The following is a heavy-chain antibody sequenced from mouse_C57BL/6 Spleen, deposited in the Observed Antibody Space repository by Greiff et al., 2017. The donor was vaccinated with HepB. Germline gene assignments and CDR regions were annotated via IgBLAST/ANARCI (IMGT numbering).Heavy chain of an antibody. J-gene: IGHJ1*03. Sequence: VQLQQSGPELVKPGASVKISCKASGYAFSSSWMNWVKQRPGKGLEWIGRIYPGDGETNYNGKFKGKATLTADKSSSTAYMQLSSLTSEDSAVYLCARACYYSKDWYFDVWGTGTTVTVSS. CDR1: GYAFSSSW. V-gene: IGHV1-82*01. CDR2: IYPGDGET. CDR3: ARACYYSKDWYFDV. D-gene: IGHD2-5*01.